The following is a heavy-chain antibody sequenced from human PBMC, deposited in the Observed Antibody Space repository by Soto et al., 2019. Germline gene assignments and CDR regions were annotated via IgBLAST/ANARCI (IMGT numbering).Heavy chain of an antibody. V-gene: IGHV4-34*01. CDR1: GGSFSGYD. CDR2: INHSGST. CDR3: ARGSVFSGSTWFDP. D-gene: IGHD6-19*01. Sequence: PSETLSLTCAVYGGSFSGYDWSWIRQPPWKGLEWIGEINHSGSTNYNPSLKSRVTISVDTSKNQFSLKLSSVTAADTAVYYCARGSVFSGSTWFDPFGQGTLVPFSS. J-gene: IGHJ5*02.